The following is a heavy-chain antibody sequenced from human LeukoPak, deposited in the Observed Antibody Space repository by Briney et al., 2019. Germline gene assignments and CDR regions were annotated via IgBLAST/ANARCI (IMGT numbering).Heavy chain of an antibody. CDR2: INTNTGSP. Sequence: ASVKVSCKASGYTFTTYAMNWVRQAPGQGLEWMGWINTNTGSPTYAQGFTGRFVFSLDTSVSTAYLQISSLKAEDTAVYYCAREGDPWAFDIWGQGTMVTVSS. D-gene: IGHD2-21*02. CDR1: GYTFTTYA. V-gene: IGHV7-4-1*02. J-gene: IGHJ3*02. CDR3: AREGDPWAFDI.